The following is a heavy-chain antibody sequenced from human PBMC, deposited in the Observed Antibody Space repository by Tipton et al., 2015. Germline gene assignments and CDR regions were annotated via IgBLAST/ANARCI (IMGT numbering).Heavy chain of an antibody. V-gene: IGHV4-59*12. Sequence: LRLSCTVSGGSIGSYGWSWIRQPPGKGLEWIGYIYYSGDTNYNPSLKSRVTISVDTSKNQFSLKLSSVSAADTAVYYCASHYSTVTIPYYYYGMDVWGQGTTVTVSS. D-gene: IGHD4-17*01. CDR3: ASHYSTVTIPYYYYGMDV. CDR1: GGSIGSYG. J-gene: IGHJ6*02. CDR2: IYYSGDT.